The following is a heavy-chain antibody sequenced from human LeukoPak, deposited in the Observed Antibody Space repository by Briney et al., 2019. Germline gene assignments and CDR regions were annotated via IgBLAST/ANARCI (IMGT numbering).Heavy chain of an antibody. Sequence: QPGGSLRLSCAASGSSFSSNPKSWVRQAPGKGLEWVAGISGSGGDTSYADSVKGRFTISRDNSKNTLYLQMNSLRADDTAVYYCAKKYSGLQPFDSWGQGTLVTVSS. D-gene: IGHD2-15*01. CDR2: ISGSGGDT. V-gene: IGHV3-23*01. CDR1: GSSFSSNP. CDR3: AKKYSGLQPFDS. J-gene: IGHJ4*02.